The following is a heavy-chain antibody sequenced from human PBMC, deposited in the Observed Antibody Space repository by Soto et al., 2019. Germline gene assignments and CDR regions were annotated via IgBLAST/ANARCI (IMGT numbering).Heavy chain of an antibody. V-gene: IGHV4-39*02. J-gene: IGHJ6*02. D-gene: IGHD3-10*01. Sequence: SETLSLTCAVSGDSISSSYSWGWLRQPPGQGLEWIGLFYSMVSTHYNPSLKSRLTVSGDTSKKQFSLKVSSVTAADTAVYYCARDRITMVRNYGMDVWGQGTTVTVSS. CDR3: ARDRITMVRNYGMDV. CDR2: FYSMVST. CDR1: GDSISSSYS.